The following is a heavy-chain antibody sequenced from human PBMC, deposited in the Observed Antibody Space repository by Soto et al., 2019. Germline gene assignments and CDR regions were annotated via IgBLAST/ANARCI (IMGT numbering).Heavy chain of an antibody. CDR2: ISGSGGST. Sequence: GGSLRLSCAVSGFTFSNYAMSWVRQAPGKGLEWVSGISGSGGSTYYADSVKGRFTISRDNSKNTLYLHMNSLRVEDTAVYYCAKDSGAQDYDLSTTYPSFDYWGQGTLVTVSS. D-gene: IGHD3-9*01. CDR3: AKDSGAQDYDLSTTYPSFDY. CDR1: GFTFSNYA. J-gene: IGHJ4*02. V-gene: IGHV3-23*01.